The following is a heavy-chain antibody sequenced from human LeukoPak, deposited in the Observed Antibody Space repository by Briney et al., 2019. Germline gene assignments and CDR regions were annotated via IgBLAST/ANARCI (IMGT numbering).Heavy chain of an antibody. CDR1: GFTFSSYG. J-gene: IGHJ4*02. V-gene: IGHV3-64D*06. Sequence: GGSLRLSCSASGFTFSSYGMHWVRQAPGKGLEYVSAISSTGDSTYYADSVRGRFTISRDNSKNTLYLQMSSLRAEDTAIYYCVKDPTRHYYDTSGYFDYWGQGTPVIVSS. CDR3: VKDPTRHYYDTSGYFDY. CDR2: ISSTGDST. D-gene: IGHD3-22*01.